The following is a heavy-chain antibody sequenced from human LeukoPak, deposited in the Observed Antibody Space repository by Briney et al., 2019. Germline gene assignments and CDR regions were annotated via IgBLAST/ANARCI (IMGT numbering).Heavy chain of an antibody. J-gene: IGHJ6*02. CDR2: ISAYNGNT. V-gene: IGHV1-18*01. D-gene: IGHD2-2*01. CDR3: ARGARYCSSTSCYPDNYYYGMDV. Sequence: ASVKVSCKASGYTFTSYGISWVRQAPGQGLEWMGWISAYNGNTNYAQKLQGRVTMTTDTSTSTAYMELRSLRSDDTAVYYCARGARYCSSTSCYPDNYYYGMDVWGQGTTVTVSS. CDR1: GYTFTSYG.